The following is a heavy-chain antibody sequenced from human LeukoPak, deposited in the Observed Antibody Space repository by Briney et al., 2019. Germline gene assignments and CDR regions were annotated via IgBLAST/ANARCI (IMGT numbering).Heavy chain of an antibody. J-gene: IGHJ2*01. Sequence: GGSLRLSCVASGFTFSNYDMHRVRQATGKGLEWISAIDPAGNTWYSDSVRGRFTISRENAKSSLFLQMNSLRAADTAVYYCVREPAYTGTWWYPDLWGRGTLVTVSS. V-gene: IGHV3-13*01. D-gene: IGHD3-16*01. CDR1: GFTFSNYD. CDR2: IDPAGNT. CDR3: VREPAYTGTWWYPDL.